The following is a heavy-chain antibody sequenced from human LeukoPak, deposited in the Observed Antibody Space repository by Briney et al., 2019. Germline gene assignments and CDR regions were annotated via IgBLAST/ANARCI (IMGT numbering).Heavy chain of an antibody. V-gene: IGHV3-64*01. D-gene: IGHD3-22*01. J-gene: IGHJ4*02. CDR3: ARGVTMIVVAGFDY. CDR1: GFTFSSYS. CDR2: ISSNGGST. Sequence: GSLRLSCAASGFTFSSYSMHWVRQAPGKGLEYFSAISSNGGSTYYANSVKGRFTISRDDSRNTLYLQMGSLRAEDMAVYYCARGVTMIVVAGFDYWGQGTLVTVSS.